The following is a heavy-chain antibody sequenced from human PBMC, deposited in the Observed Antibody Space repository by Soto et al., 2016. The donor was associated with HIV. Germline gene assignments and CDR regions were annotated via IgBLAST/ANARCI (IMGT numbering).Heavy chain of an antibody. CDR1: GYTFTSYY. D-gene: IGHD2-2*01. V-gene: IGHV1-46*01. CDR2: INPTGGST. Sequence: QVQLVQSGAEVKKPGASVKVSCKASGYTFTSYYMLWVRQAPGQGLEWMGLINPTGGSTTYAQKFQGRVTMTTDTSTSTVYMELSSLRSEDTAVYYCARVYALVMFDYWGQGTLVTVSS. CDR3: ARVYALVMFDY. J-gene: IGHJ4*02.